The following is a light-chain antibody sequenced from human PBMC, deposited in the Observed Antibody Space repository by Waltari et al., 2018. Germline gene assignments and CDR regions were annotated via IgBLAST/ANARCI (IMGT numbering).Light chain of an antibody. V-gene: IGKV4-1*01. CDR3: QQYYSTPPT. J-gene: IGKJ4*01. Sequence: DIVMTQSPASLAVSLGERATINFEPSQSVLYSSNNKNYLAWYQQKPGQPPKLLIYWASTRESGVPDRFSGSGSGTDFTLTISSLQAEDVAVYYCQQYYSTPPTFGGGTKVEIK. CDR2: WAS. CDR1: QSVLYSSNNKNY.